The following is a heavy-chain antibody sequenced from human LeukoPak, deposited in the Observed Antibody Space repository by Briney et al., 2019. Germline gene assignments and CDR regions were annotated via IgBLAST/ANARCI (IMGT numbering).Heavy chain of an antibody. CDR2: IGSRSVTT. CDR3: ARATRNGYDY. CDR1: GFTFNIYG. J-gene: IGHJ4*01. Sequence: PGGSLRLSCEASGFTFNIYGMNWVRQAPGKGSEWVSYIGSRSVTTHYADSVKGRFTVSRDDAQNALYLQMNSLRRDDTAVYYCARATRNGYDYWGHGTRVTVSS. V-gene: IGHV3-48*04. D-gene: IGHD5-24*01.